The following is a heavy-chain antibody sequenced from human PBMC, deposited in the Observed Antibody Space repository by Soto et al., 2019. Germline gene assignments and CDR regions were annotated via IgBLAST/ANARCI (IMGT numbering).Heavy chain of an antibody. D-gene: IGHD2-21*02. Sequence: SETLSLTCTVSGASIGSTDYYWSWIRQAPGKGLEWIGYVYYTGSTYYNPSLMSRLTISVDTSKNQFSLKLTSVTAAETAVYYCVRTAREGAVAPHWFDRWGQGTQVTVSS. V-gene: IGHV4-30-4*01. CDR2: VYYTGST. CDR3: VRTAREGAVAPHWFDR. J-gene: IGHJ5*02. CDR1: GASIGSTDYY.